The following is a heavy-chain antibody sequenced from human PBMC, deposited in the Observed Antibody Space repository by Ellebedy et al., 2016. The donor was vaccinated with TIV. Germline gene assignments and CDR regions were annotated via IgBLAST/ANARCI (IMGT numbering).Heavy chain of an antibody. CDR2: ISSTGTTI. CDR1: GFTFSNNS. V-gene: IGHV3-48*04. CDR3: ANGAYEI. J-gene: IGHJ3*02. Sequence: PGGSLRLSCAASGFTFSNNSMNWVRQAPGKGLEWVSYISSTGTTIYYADSVKGRFTISRDNAKISLYLLMNSLTAEDTAVYYCANGAYEIWGQGTMVTVSS.